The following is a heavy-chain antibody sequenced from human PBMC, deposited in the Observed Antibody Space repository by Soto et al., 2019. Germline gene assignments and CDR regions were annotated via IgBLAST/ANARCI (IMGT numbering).Heavy chain of an antibody. V-gene: IGHV3-66*04. Sequence: EVQLVESGGGWVQPGGSLRLSCAASGVTVSSNYMSWVRQAPAKGLEWVSVIYSGGSTYYADSVKGRFTISRDNSKNTLYVQMNSLRAEDTAVYYCARHGYNYGGGYFDYWGQGTLVTVSS. CDR2: IYSGGST. CDR1: GVTVSSNY. D-gene: IGHD5-18*01. J-gene: IGHJ4*02. CDR3: ARHGYNYGGGYFDY.